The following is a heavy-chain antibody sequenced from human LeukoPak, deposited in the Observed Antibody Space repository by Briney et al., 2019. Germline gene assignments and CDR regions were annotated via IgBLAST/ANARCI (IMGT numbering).Heavy chain of an antibody. CDR2: ITGSSTWT. D-gene: IGHD7-27*01. V-gene: IGHV3-23*01. CDR1: GFTFRTYG. Sequence: GGSLRLSCEASGFTFRTYGMTWVRQAPGKGLEWVSCITGSSTWTYYADSVKGRFTISRDNSKNTLHLQMDSLRAEDTAIYYCARELVSLGTGYFDLWGRGTLVTVSS. CDR3: ARELVSLGTGYFDL. J-gene: IGHJ2*01.